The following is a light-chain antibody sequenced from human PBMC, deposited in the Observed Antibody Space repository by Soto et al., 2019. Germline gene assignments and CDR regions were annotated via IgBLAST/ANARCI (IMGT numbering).Light chain of an antibody. CDR2: KAS. CDR1: QTISSW. V-gene: IGKV1-5*03. Sequence: DIQMPQSPSTLSGSVGDRVTITCRASQTISSWLAWYQQKPGKAPKLLIYKASTLKSGVPSRFSGSVSGTEFTLTISSLQPDGFATYYCQHYNSYSGAFGQGTKVELK. CDR3: QHYNSYSGA. J-gene: IGKJ1*01.